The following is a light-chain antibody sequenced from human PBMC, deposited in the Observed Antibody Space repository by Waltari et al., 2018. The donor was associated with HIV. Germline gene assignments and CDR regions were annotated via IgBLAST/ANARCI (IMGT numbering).Light chain of an antibody. Sequence: HSALTQPASVSGSPGQSITISCTGPTSDFDTFNFVSWYPQSPGSAPKFIMFEVYSRPCGVPERCSGSKSGATASLTSSALRAEDEADYFGSSYAARGFVAFGGGTKVTVL. CDR1: TSDFDTFNF. CDR3: SSYAARGFVA. CDR2: EVY. V-gene: IGLV2-14*01. J-gene: IGLJ3*02.